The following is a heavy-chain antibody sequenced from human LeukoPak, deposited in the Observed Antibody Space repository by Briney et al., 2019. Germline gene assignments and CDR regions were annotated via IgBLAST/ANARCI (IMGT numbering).Heavy chain of an antibody. J-gene: IGHJ4*02. CDR1: GFTFSNHG. D-gene: IGHD3-10*01. CDR3: AKDDAWLRFGE. CDR2: ISPSGDIT. Sequence: GGSLRLSCAASGFTFSNHGMSWVRHAPGEGLEWVSGISPSGDITYYADSVKGRFTISRDNSKNTLYLEVISLTAEDTAVYYCAKDDAWLRFGEWSQGTLVTVSS. V-gene: IGHV3-23*01.